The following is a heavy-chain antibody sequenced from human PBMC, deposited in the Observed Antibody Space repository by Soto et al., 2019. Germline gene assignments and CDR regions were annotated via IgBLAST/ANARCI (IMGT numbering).Heavy chain of an antibody. Sequence: EVQLAESGGGMVQPGGSLRLSCVASGFTFSSYDMHWVRQAPGKGLEYVSAISSTGGTTYYGNSVKGRFTISRDNSKNTLYLQMGSLRAEDMAVYYCVSRVSGNYDYWGQGTLVTLSS. D-gene: IGHD1-7*01. CDR3: VSRVSGNYDY. J-gene: IGHJ4*02. CDR2: ISSTGGTT. V-gene: IGHV3-64*01. CDR1: GFTFSSYD.